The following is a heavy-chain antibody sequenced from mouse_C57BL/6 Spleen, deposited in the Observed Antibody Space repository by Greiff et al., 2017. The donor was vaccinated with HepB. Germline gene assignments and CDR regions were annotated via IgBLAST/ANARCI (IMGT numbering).Heavy chain of an antibody. CDR2: IHPNSGST. CDR3: ARGRDYYGSSYHFDY. Sequence: VQLQQSGAELVKPGASVKLSCKASGYTFTSYWMHWVKQRPGQGLEWIGMIHPNSGSTNYNEKFKSKATLTVDKSSSTAYMQLSSLTSEDSAVYYCARGRDYYGSSYHFDYWGQGTTLTVSS. V-gene: IGHV1-64*01. D-gene: IGHD1-1*01. J-gene: IGHJ2*01. CDR1: GYTFTSYW.